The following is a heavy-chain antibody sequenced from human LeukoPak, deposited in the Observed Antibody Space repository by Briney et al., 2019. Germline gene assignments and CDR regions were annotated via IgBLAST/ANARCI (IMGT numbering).Heavy chain of an antibody. D-gene: IGHD4-17*01. J-gene: IGHJ4*02. V-gene: IGHV1-46*01. CDR2: INPSGGST. CDR1: GGTFSSYA. Sequence: ASVKVSCKASGGTFSSYAISWVRQAPGQGLEWMGIINPSGGSTSYAQKFQGRVTMTRDTSTSTVYMELSSLRSEDTAVYYCARGMGRTTPYYFDYWGQGTLVTVSS. CDR3: ARGMGRTTPYYFDY.